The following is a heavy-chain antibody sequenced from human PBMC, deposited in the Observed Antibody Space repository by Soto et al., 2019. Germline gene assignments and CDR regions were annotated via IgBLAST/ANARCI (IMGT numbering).Heavy chain of an antibody. Sequence: QAHLVESGGGVVQPGRSLRLSCAASGFTFTSYGMHWVRQAPGTRLEWVAVISYDGGLQHYADSVKGRFTISRDNSKNGVLLQMNSLRAEDTAVYYCVSDRGYGHASVPYSWGQGTLVSVSS. J-gene: IGHJ4*02. CDR2: ISYDGGLQ. V-gene: IGHV3-30*13. CDR3: VSDRGYGHASVPYS. CDR1: GFTFTSYG. D-gene: IGHD5-18*01.